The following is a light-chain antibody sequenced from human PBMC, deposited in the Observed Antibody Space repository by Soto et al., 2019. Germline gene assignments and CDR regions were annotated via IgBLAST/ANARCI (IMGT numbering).Light chain of an antibody. CDR2: DAS. CDR3: QQRSNWPPIT. CDR1: QSVSSSY. V-gene: IGKV3D-20*02. Sequence: EIVLTQSPGTLSLSPGERATLSCRASQSVSSSYLAWYQQKPGQAPRLLIYDASNRATGIPARFSGSGSGTDFTLTISSLEPEDFAVYYCQQRSNWPPITSGQGTRLEIK. J-gene: IGKJ5*01.